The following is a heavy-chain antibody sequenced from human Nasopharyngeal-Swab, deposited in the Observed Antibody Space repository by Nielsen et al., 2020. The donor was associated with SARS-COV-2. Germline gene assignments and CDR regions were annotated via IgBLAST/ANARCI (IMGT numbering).Heavy chain of an antibody. CDR1: GFTFDDYA. CDR2: ISWDSGNI. J-gene: IGHJ4*02. CDR3: ARDERIDGFNSNFDH. V-gene: IGHV3-9*01. D-gene: IGHD5-24*01. Sequence: SLKISCAASGFTFDDYAIHWVRHAPGRGLEWVSGISWDSGNIGYADSVKGRFTISRDNAKNSLYLQMNSLRAEDTALYYCARDERIDGFNSNFDHWGQGTLVAVSS.